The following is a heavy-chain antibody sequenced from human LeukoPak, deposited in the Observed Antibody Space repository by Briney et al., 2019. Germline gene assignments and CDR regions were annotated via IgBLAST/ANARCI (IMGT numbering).Heavy chain of an antibody. J-gene: IGHJ4*02. CDR2: ISYRSSHI. CDR3: AGREFYDSSGYPFDY. Sequence: KAGGSLRLCCTASGFTFRNCTINCFRRPPGRGRGGVSSISYRSSHIYYADSAKGRFTISRDNAKNSLYLQMNNLRAEDTAVYYCAGREFYDSSGYPFDYWGQGTLVTVSS. D-gene: IGHD3-22*01. CDR1: GFTFRNCT. V-gene: IGHV3-21*06.